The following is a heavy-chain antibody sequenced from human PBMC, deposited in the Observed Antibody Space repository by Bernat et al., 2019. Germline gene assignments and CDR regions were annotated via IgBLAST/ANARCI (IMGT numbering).Heavy chain of an antibody. J-gene: IGHJ6*03. CDR2: IYYSGST. D-gene: IGHD5-24*01. V-gene: IGHV4-39*01. CDR1: GGSISSGDYY. Sequence: QLQLQESGPGLVRPSETLSLTCSVSGGSISSGDYYWAWIRQSPGEGPEWIGSIYYSGSTYYHPSLKSRVAISADTSKNQFSLKLRSVTAADTSVYYCARNERNPAMDVWGKGTTVTISS. CDR3: ARNERNPAMDV.